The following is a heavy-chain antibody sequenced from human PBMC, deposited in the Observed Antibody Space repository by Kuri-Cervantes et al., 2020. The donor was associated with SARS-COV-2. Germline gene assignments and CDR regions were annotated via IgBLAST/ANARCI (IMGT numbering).Heavy chain of an antibody. D-gene: IGHD3-9*01. Sequence: LRLSCVVSGAPITSGGYSWSWVRQPPGEGLEWIGFIYPGGSTSYNPSLQSRVTISMDGSENQFSLRLTSVTTADTAVYYCARVLDFDHHGFDVWGQGTLVTVSS. CDR1: GAPITSGGYS. CDR3: ARVLDFDHHGFDV. CDR2: IYPGGST. V-gene: IGHV4-30-2*01. J-gene: IGHJ3*01.